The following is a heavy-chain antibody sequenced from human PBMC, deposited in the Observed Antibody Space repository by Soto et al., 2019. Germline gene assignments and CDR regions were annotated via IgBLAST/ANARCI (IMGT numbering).Heavy chain of an antibody. Sequence: SVKVSCKASGGTFSSYAISWVRQAPGQGLEWMGGIIPIFGTANYAQKFQGRVTITADESTSTAYMELSSLRSEDTAVYYCARGGLTANWFDPWGQGTLVTVSS. CDR3: ARGGLTANWFDP. D-gene: IGHD3-9*01. CDR1: GGTFSSYA. CDR2: IIPIFGTA. J-gene: IGHJ5*02. V-gene: IGHV1-69*13.